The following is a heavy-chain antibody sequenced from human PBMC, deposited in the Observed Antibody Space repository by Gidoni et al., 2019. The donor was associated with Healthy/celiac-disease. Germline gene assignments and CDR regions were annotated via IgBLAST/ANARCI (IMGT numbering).Heavy chain of an antibody. CDR1: GGSFSGYY. CDR3: ARGTRVKYYDILTHSLTLYGMDV. Sequence: QVQLQQWGAGLLKPSETLSLTCAVYGGSFSGYYWSWIRQPPGKGLEWIGEINHSGSTNYNPSLKSRVTISVDTSKNQFSLKLSSVTAADTAVYYCARGTRVKYYDILTHSLTLYGMDVWGQGTTVTVSS. V-gene: IGHV4-34*01. CDR2: INHSGST. D-gene: IGHD3-9*01. J-gene: IGHJ6*02.